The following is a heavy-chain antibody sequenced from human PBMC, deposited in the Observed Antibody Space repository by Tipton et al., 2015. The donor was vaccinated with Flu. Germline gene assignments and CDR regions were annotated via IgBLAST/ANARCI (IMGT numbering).Heavy chain of an antibody. D-gene: IGHD2/OR15-2a*01. CDR1: GASISSGDLY. V-gene: IGHV4-61*02. Sequence: TLSLTCTVSGASISSGDLYWSWIRQPAGKGLEWIGRIYTGGNTNYNASLKSRVTISMNTSKNQFSLRLNSVTAADTAVYFCARERLGEYNSAGYPESWGQGTLVTVSP. J-gene: IGHJ5*02. CDR3: ARERLGEYNSAGYPES. CDR2: IYTGGNT.